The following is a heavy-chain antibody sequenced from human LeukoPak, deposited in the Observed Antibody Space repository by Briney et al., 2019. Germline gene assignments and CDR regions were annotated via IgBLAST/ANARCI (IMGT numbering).Heavy chain of an antibody. J-gene: IGHJ4*02. CDR3: AMGGSGYFTY. V-gene: IGHV3-74*01. D-gene: IGHD6-19*01. CDR1: GFIFSSYW. CDR2: ISPDGTTT. Sequence: GGSLRLSCAASGFIFSSYWMHWVRHVPGKGLVWVSRISPDGTTTTYADSGKCRFTISRDNAKNTLFLQMHSLGAEDTTVYYCAMGGSGYFTYWGQGTLVTVSS.